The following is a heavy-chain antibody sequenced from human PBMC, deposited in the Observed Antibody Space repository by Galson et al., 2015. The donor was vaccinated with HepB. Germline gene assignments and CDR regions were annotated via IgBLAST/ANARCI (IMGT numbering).Heavy chain of an antibody. CDR1: GFTFSSYS. CDR2: ISSSSSTI. Sequence: RLSCAASGFTFSSYSMNWVRQAPGKGLEWVSYISSSSSTIYYADSVKGRFTISRDNSKNTLYLQMNSLRAEDTAVYYCARELGYCSSTSCYKVFGYGMDVWGQGTTVTVSS. V-gene: IGHV3-48*01. J-gene: IGHJ6*02. D-gene: IGHD2-2*02. CDR3: ARELGYCSSTSCYKVFGYGMDV.